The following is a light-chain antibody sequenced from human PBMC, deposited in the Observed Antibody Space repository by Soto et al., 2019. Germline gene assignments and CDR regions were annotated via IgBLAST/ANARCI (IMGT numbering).Light chain of an antibody. CDR3: ATWDDILNGFYV. J-gene: IGLJ1*01. Sequence: QSVLTQPPSASGTPGQGVTISCSGSTSNIGSNYVYWYQQLPGTAPKLLIYSNNQRHSGVPDRFSGSKSGTSASLAISGLRSDDEADYFCATWDDILNGFYVFGTGTRSPS. CDR1: TSNIGSNY. V-gene: IGLV1-47*02. CDR2: SNN.